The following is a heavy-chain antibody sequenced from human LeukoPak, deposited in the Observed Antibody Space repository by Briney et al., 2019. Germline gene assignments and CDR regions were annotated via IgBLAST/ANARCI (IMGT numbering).Heavy chain of an antibody. CDR3: AKDMLSYYDSSGYYNDAFDI. CDR1: GFTFSSYA. CDR2: ISGSGGST. V-gene: IGHV3-23*01. D-gene: IGHD3-22*01. Sequence: QSGGSLRLSCAASGFTFSSYAMSWVRRAPGKGLEWVSAISGSGGSTYYADSVKGRFTISRDNSKNTLYLQMNSLRAEDTAVYYCAKDMLSYYDSSGYYNDAFDIWGQGTMVTVSS. J-gene: IGHJ3*02.